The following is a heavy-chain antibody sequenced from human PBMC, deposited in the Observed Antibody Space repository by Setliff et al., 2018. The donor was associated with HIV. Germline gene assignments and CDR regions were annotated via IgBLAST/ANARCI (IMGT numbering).Heavy chain of an antibody. J-gene: IGHJ4*02. D-gene: IGHD3-10*01. Sequence: LRLSCAASRFDFNNYWMCWVRQAPGKGLEWVANIGQDGSEKNYVDSVRGRFTVSRDNTKNSLHLQLDSLSAEDAAVYFCARDGHLYGQPFDYWGQGALVTVSS. V-gene: IGHV3-7*03. CDR3: ARDGHLYGQPFDY. CDR1: RFDFNNYW. CDR2: IGQDGSEK.